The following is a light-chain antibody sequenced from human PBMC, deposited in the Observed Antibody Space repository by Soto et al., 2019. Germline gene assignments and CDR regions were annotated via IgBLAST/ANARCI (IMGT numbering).Light chain of an antibody. V-gene: IGKV3-15*01. Sequence: EIVLTQSPATLSVSPGERATLSCSTSQSLNSNLVWYQQKPGQAPRLLIYGASTRATGIPARFSGSESGTELTLPISSLECEDFAVYYCQQYNNWPPWTFGQGTKVEMK. CDR2: GAS. CDR3: QQYNNWPPWT. J-gene: IGKJ1*01. CDR1: QSLNSN.